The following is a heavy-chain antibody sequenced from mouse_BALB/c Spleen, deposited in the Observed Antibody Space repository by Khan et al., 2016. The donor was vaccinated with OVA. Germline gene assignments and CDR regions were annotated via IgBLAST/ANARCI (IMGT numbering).Heavy chain of an antibody. J-gene: IGHJ3*01. V-gene: IGHV1S135*01. Sequence: LHQSGPELMKPGASVKISCKASGYSFTTYYIHWVKQSHGKSLEWIGYIDPFNDDTNYNQKFKGKATLTVDKSSSTAYMHLSSLTSEDSAVYYCARHGSISWFAYWGQGTLVTVSA. CDR1: GYSFTTYY. CDR2: IDPFNDDT. CDR3: ARHGSISWFAY. D-gene: IGHD1-1*01.